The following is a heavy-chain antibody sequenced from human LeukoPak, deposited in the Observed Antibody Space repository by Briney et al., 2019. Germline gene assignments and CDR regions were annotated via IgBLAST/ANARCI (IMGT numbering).Heavy chain of an antibody. CDR1: CYSFTRNG. Sequence: ASVKVSCKPSCYSFTRNGISWVRQAPGQGLEWMGWISTNSGNTNYAQKFHDRVNLTTDTSTSTAYMELRSLRSDDTAVYYCARDVNYAFDYWGQGTLVTVSS. D-gene: IGHD3-16*01. V-gene: IGHV1-18*01. CDR2: ISTNSGNT. J-gene: IGHJ4*02. CDR3: ARDVNYAFDY.